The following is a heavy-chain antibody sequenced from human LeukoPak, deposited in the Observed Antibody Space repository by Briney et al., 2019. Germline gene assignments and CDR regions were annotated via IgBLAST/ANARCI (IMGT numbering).Heavy chain of an antibody. CDR2: IYYTGST. Sequence: PSETLSLTCTVSGGSISSSSYYWGWVRQPPGKGLEWIGTIYYTGSTYYNPSLKSRVTISVDTSKNQFSLKLSSVTAADTAVYYCASLGKYFYNYMDVWGNGTTVTDSS. CDR3: ASLGKYFYNYMDV. D-gene: IGHD4-23*01. V-gene: IGHV4-39*01. J-gene: IGHJ6*03. CDR1: GGSISSSSYY.